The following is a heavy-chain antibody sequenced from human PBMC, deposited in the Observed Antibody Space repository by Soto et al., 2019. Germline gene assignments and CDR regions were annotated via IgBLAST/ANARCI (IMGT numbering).Heavy chain of an antibody. CDR1: GFTFSSYA. Sequence: PGGSLRLSCAASGFTFSSYAMSWVRQAPGKGPEWVSAISGSGGTKYNADSVKGRFTMSINNANNTLYLENYSVRGMDMDIYYLARDFQYWGQGTLVTVSS. V-gene: IGHV3-23*01. CDR2: ISGSGGTK. J-gene: IGHJ4*02. CDR3: ARDFQY.